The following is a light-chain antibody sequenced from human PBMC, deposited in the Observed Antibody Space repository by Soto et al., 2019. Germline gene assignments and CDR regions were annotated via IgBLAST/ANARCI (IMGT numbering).Light chain of an antibody. V-gene: IGKV1-9*01. J-gene: IGKJ3*01. CDR3: QHLNTFPMS. CDR1: QGISSF. CDR2: GAS. Sequence: IQLTQSPSSLSASVGDRVTITCRASQGISSFLAWYQQKPGKAPKLLIYGASTLQNGGPSRFSGSGSGTDFTLTIGSLQPEDFATYYCQHLNTFPMSFGPGTKVDIK.